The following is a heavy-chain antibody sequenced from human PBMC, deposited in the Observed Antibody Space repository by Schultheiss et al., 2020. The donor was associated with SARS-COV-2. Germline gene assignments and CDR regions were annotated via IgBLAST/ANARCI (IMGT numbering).Heavy chain of an antibody. CDR2: INHSGST. J-gene: IGHJ6*02. V-gene: IGHV4-34*01. Sequence: SETLSLTCAVYGGSFSGYYWSWIRQPPGKGLEWIREINHSGSTNYNPSLKSRVTISVDTSKNQFSLKLSSVTAADTAVYYCARGRAGDSSIRSPVMDVWGQGTTVTVSS. CDR3: ARGRAGDSSIRSPVMDV. CDR1: GGSFSGYY. D-gene: IGHD6-13*01.